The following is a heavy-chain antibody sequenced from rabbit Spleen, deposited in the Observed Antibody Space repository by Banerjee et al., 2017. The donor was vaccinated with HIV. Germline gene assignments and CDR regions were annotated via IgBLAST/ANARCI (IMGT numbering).Heavy chain of an antibody. CDR1: GFSFSSIHW. V-gene: IGHV1S45*01. CDR2: INMVTGKS. J-gene: IGHJ6*01. Sequence: QQQLEESGGGLVKPGGTLTLTCTVSGFSFSSIHWICWVRQAPGKGLEWIACINMVTGKSVYASWAKGRFIMSRTSSTKVTLQMTSLTAADTATYFCARDTSSSFSSYGMDLWGPGTLVTVS. D-gene: IGHD1-1*01. CDR3: ARDTSSSFSSYGMDL.